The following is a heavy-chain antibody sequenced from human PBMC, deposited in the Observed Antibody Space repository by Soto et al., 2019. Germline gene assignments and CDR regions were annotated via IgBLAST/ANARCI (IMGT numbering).Heavy chain of an antibody. CDR1: GDTLTELS. D-gene: IGHD3-22*01. V-gene: IGHV1-24*01. CDR2: FDPEDGET. J-gene: IGHJ4*02. Sequence: ASVKVSCKVSGDTLTELSMHWMGQAPGKGREWMGGFDPEDGETIYAQKFQGRVTMTEDTSTDTAYMELSSLRSEDTAVYYCATGSQDSSGYYHYFDYWGQGTRVTVSS. CDR3: ATGSQDSSGYYHYFDY.